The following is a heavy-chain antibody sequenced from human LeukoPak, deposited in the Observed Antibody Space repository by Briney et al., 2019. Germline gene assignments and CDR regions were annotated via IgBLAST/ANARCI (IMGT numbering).Heavy chain of an antibody. D-gene: IGHD2-2*01. Sequence: GGSLRLSCAASGFTFSSYGMHWVRQAPGKGLEWVAFIRYDGSNKYYADSVKGRFTISRDNSKNTLYLQMNSLRAEDTAVYYCEARGVPAAIGLPDYWGQGTLVTVSS. CDR3: EARGVPAAIGLPDY. J-gene: IGHJ4*02. CDR2: IRYDGSNK. CDR1: GFTFSSYG. V-gene: IGHV3-30*02.